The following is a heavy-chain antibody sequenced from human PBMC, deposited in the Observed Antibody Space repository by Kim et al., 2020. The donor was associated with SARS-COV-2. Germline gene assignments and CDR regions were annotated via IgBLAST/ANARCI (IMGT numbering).Heavy chain of an antibody. J-gene: IGHJ3*01. Sequence: GGSLRLSCAASGFTFGDYAMHWVRQAPGKGLEWVSGIKWRDLSISFADSVKGRSTIFGINGKNYLSLEGAGTRRQLTANHYWATGRKLAWLQPPPPAF. CDR3: ATGRKLAWLQPPPPAF. D-gene: IGHD5-18*01. CDR2: IKWRDLSI. CDR1: GFTFGDYA. V-gene: IGHV3-9*01.